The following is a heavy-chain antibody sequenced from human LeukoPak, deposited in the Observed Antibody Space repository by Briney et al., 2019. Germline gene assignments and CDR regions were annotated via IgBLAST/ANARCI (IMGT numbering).Heavy chain of an antibody. J-gene: IGHJ4*02. CDR3: ARRGPSWYVRWNFDY. Sequence: SETLSLTCTVSGGSISSSSYYWGWIRQPPGKGLEWIGSIYYSGSTNYNPSLKSRVTISVDTSKNQFSLKLSSVTAADTAVYYCARRGPSWYVRWNFDYWGQGTLVTVSS. V-gene: IGHV4-39*07. D-gene: IGHD6-13*01. CDR1: GGSISSSSYY. CDR2: IYYSGST.